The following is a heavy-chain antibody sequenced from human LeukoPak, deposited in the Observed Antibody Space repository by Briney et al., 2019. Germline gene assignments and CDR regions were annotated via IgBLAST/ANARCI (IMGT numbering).Heavy chain of an antibody. CDR2: IYYSGLT. Sequence: PSETLSLTCTVSGGSISSNYWSWIRQPPGKGLEWIGYIYYSGLTNYNPSVKSRVTISVDTSKNQFSLKLSSVTAADTAVYYCARHSVRGVDYWGQGTLVTVSS. J-gene: IGHJ4*02. CDR1: GGSISSNY. CDR3: ARHSVRGVDY. V-gene: IGHV4-59*08. D-gene: IGHD3-10*01.